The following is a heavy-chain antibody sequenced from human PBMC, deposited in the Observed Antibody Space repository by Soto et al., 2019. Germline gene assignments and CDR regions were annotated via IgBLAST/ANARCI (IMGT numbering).Heavy chain of an antibody. V-gene: IGHV1-8*01. CDR1: GYTFTSDD. J-gene: IGHJ6*02. D-gene: IGHD7-27*01. CDR3: ARERRLGIDGMDV. CDR2: MNRNSGNT. Sequence: QVQLVQSGAEVKKPGASVKVSCKASGYTFTSDDINWVRQATGQGLEWMGWMNRNSGNTGYAQKFQGRVTMTWNTSISTADMELSSLRSEDTAVYYWARERRLGIDGMDVWGQGTTVTVSS.